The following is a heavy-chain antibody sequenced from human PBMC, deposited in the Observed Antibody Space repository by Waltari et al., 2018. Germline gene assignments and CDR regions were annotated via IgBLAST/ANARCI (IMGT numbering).Heavy chain of an antibody. Sequence: QVLLQESGPGLVRPSQTLSLTCTVSGGSISSGSVYWTWIRPPAGKGLEWVGHIFTSGSTKYNPSLKSRVSVSLDTSENQFSLRLSSVTAADTAVYYCARDEARYYDIMTGGGYYGLDVWGQGTTVTVSS. J-gene: IGHJ6*02. V-gene: IGHV4-61*02. D-gene: IGHD3-9*01. CDR1: GGSISSGSVY. CDR2: IFTSGST. CDR3: ARDEARYYDIMTGGGYYGLDV.